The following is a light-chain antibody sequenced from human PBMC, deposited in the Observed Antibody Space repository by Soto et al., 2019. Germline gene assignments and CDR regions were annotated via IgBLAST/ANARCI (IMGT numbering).Light chain of an antibody. J-gene: IGKJ4*01. CDR2: GAS. V-gene: IGKV3-15*01. CDR3: QQYNRWPLT. Sequence: EIVLTQSPGTLSLSPGERATLSCRASQSVSSSYLAWYQQKRGQAPRLLIYGASTRATGISGSFSGSGSGTEFTLTISSLQSEDFAVYYCQQYNRWPLTFGGGTKVDIK. CDR1: QSVSSSY.